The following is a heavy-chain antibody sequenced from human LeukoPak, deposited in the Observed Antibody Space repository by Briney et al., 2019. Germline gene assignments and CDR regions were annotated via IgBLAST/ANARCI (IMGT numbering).Heavy chain of an antibody. J-gene: IGHJ4*02. Sequence: PSETLSLTCTVSGGSISSYYWSWIRQPPGKGLEWIGYIYYSGSTNYNPSLKSRVTISVDTSKNQFSLKLSSVTAADTAVYYCARESYPWLALDYWGQGTLVTVSS. CDR1: GGSISSYY. V-gene: IGHV4-59*12. D-gene: IGHD6-19*01. CDR2: IYYSGST. CDR3: ARESYPWLALDY.